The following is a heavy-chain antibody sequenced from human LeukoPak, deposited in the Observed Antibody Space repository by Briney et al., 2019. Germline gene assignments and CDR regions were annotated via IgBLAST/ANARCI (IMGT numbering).Heavy chain of an antibody. CDR3: AREGEYYYDSSGYLYYYYYGMDV. D-gene: IGHD3-22*01. V-gene: IGHV1-18*01. J-gene: IGHJ6*02. Sequence: ASVKVSCKASGYTFNNYGISWVRQAPGQGLEWMGWISAYNGNTKYAQKFQGRVTMTTDTSTSTAYMELRSLRSDDTAVYYCAREGEYYYDSSGYLYYYYYGMDVWGQGTTVTVSS. CDR2: ISAYNGNT. CDR1: GYTFNNYG.